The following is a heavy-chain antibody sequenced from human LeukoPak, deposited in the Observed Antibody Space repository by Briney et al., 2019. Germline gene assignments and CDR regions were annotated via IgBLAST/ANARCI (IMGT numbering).Heavy chain of an antibody. CDR3: ARDLGSGYHKGTFDY. J-gene: IGHJ4*02. CDR1: GFTFSSYW. Sequence: GGSLRLSCAASGFTFSSYWMHWVRHAPGKGLVWVSRINSDGSSTIYADSVKGRFTISRDNAKNTLYLQMNSLRAEDTAVYYCARDLGSGYHKGTFDYWGQGTLVTVSS. CDR2: INSDGSST. V-gene: IGHV3-74*01. D-gene: IGHD3-3*01.